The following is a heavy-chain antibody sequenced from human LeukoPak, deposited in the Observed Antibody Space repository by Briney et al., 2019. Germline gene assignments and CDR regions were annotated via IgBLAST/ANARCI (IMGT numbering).Heavy chain of an antibody. CDR2: ISAYNGNT. D-gene: IGHD2-2*01. Sequence: ASVKVSCKASGYTFTSYGISWVRQAPGQGLEWMGWISAYNGNTNYAQKLQGRVTMTTDTSTSTAYMELRSLRSDDTAVYYCAREVTQTYYCGSTSCYPRGYFDYWGQGTLVTVSS. J-gene: IGHJ4*02. V-gene: IGHV1-18*01. CDR1: GYTFTSYG. CDR3: AREVTQTYYCGSTSCYPRGYFDY.